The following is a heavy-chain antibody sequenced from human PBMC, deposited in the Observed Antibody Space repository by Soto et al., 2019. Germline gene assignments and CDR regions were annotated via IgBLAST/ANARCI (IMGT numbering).Heavy chain of an antibody. D-gene: IGHD4-17*01. J-gene: IGHJ5*02. Sequence: GASVKVSCEASGYTFATYGINWVRQAPGQGLEWMGWITPHNGNTNYAQKFQGRVTMTTDTSTSTGYMELRSLRSDDTAVYYCARALDYGDYMQTSTWGQGTLVTVSS. CDR3: ARALDYGDYMQTST. V-gene: IGHV1-18*01. CDR2: ITPHNGNT. CDR1: GYTFATYG.